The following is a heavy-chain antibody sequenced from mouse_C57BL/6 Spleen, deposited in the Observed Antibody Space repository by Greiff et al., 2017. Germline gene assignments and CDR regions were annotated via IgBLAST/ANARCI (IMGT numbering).Heavy chain of an antibody. V-gene: IGHV1-61*01. D-gene: IGHD2-3*01. CDR2: IYPSDSET. CDR1: GYTFTSYW. J-gene: IGHJ4*01. Sequence: VQLQQPGAELVRPGSSVKLSCKASGYTFTSYWMDWVKQRPGQGLEWIGNIYPSDSETHYNQKFKDKATLTVDKSSSTAYMQLSSLTSEDSAVYYCARSRDGRMDYWGQGTSVTVSS. CDR3: ARSRDGRMDY.